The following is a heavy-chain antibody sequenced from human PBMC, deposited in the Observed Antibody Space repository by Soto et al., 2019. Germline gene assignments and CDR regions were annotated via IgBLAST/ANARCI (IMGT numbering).Heavy chain of an antibody. CDR1: GFTFSSYA. CDR3: AAPRGVYVWGSSHYYFDY. V-gene: IGHV3-23*01. D-gene: IGHD3-16*01. CDR2: ISGSGGST. J-gene: IGHJ4*02. Sequence: GGSLRLSCAASGFTFSSYAMSWVRQAPGKGLEWVSAISGSGGSTYYADSVKGRFTISRDNSKSTLYLQMNGLRAEDTAVYYCAAPRGVYVWGSSHYYFDYWGQGTLVTVSS.